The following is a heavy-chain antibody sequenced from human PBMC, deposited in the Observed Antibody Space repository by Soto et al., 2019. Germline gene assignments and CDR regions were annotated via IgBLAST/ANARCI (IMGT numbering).Heavy chain of an antibody. CDR1: GYTFTAYY. CDR3: ARDSRSLTGGMDV. V-gene: IGHV1-2*04. J-gene: IGHJ6*02. CDR2: INPNNGGT. Sequence: QVQLVQSGAEVKKPGASVKVSCKASGYTFTAYYMHWVRQAPGQGLEWMGWINPNNGGTNYAQKFQGWVTMTRETSISTAYMELSRLRSDDTAVYYCARDSRSLTGGMDVWGQGNTVTVSS.